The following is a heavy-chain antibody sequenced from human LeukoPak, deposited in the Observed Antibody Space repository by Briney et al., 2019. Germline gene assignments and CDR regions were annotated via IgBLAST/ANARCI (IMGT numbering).Heavy chain of an antibody. CDR3: AKRGVVIRVILVGFHKEAYYFDS. J-gene: IGHJ4*02. Sequence: QPAESLRLSCAASGFTFSSNYLSWVRQAPGKGLEWVSVIYSGGRTNYAESVKGRVTISRDNPKNTRYLKMSSLRAEDTAVYFCAKRGVVIRVILVGFHKEAYYFDSWGQGALVAVSS. D-gene: IGHD3-22*01. CDR1: GFTFSSNY. CDR2: IYSGGRT. V-gene: IGHV3-53*01.